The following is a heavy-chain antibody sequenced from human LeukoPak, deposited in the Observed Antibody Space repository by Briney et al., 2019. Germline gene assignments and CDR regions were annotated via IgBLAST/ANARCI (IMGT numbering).Heavy chain of an antibody. CDR3: VAEGCSGGICYPHFDL. J-gene: IGHJ2*01. Sequence: ASVSVSCKVSGNTLTEVSMHWVRQAPGKGLQWIGGFDPENGGKIYAQQFQGRVTMTEDTSTDTAYMVLNSLRSEDTAVYYCVAEGCSGGICYPHFDLWGRGTLVIVSS. CDR1: GNTLTEVS. V-gene: IGHV1-24*01. D-gene: IGHD2-15*01. CDR2: FDPENGGK.